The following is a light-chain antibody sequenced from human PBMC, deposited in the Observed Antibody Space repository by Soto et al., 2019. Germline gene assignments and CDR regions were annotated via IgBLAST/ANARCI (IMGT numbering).Light chain of an antibody. CDR3: QQFCSSMPHT. CDR1: QVIGSRY. CDR2: GAS. Sequence: EIVMTQSPGTLSLSPGERATISCRASQVIGSRYLAWYHQKSGQAPRLLIYGASSRATGIPDRFSGSGSGTDFTLTISRLEHEDDGVYYCQQFCSSMPHTFGQGTKLEIK. J-gene: IGKJ2*01. V-gene: IGKV3-20*01.